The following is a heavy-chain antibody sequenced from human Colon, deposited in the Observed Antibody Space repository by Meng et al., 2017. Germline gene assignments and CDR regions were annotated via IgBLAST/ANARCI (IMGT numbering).Heavy chain of an antibody. D-gene: IGHD3-22*01. CDR3: ARFATSYYYDSSGYPHGWFNP. CDR1: GGAFSRYA. CDR2: IIHIFGTA. V-gene: IGHV1-69*01. Sequence: VQSVVEVNRPGALLKVSWKASGGAFSRYAISWVRKAPGQGLEWMGGIIHIFGTANYAQKFQGRVTITADESTSTAYMELSSMRSEDTAVYYCARFATSYYYDSSGYPHGWFNPWGQGTLVNVSS. J-gene: IGHJ5*02.